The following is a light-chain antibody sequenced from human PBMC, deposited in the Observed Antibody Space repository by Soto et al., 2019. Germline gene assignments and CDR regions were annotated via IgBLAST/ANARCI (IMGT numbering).Light chain of an antibody. CDR3: QQYNSYS. V-gene: IGKV1-5*01. CDR2: HAS. J-gene: IGKJ1*01. CDR1: QSISNW. Sequence: IQLTQSPSTLPASVGDRVTLTCRASQSISNWLAWYQQKPGTAPKLLIYHASILETAVPSRFSGNGSGTEFTLTISSLQPGDFVTYYCQQYNSYSFGQGSRVEIK.